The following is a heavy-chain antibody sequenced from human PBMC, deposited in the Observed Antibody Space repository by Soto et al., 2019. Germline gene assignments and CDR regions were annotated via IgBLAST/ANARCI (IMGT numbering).Heavy chain of an antibody. CDR3: ARGGHIAVVTDSFDY. V-gene: IGHV1-46*02. D-gene: IGHD2-21*02. Sequence: QVQLVQSGAEVKKPGASVKVSCKPSGYTFNTYYLHWVRQAPGQALEWMGVIHPSGGGTTYAQKFLGRAAVTRDTSTSTVFMELSSLRSDDTAVYYCARGGHIAVVTDSFDYWGQGTLVTVSS. CDR1: GYTFNTYY. CDR2: IHPSGGGT. J-gene: IGHJ4*02.